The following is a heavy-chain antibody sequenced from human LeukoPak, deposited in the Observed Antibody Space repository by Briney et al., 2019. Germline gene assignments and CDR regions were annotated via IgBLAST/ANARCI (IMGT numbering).Heavy chain of an antibody. CDR2: ISAYNGNT. J-gene: IGHJ4*02. D-gene: IGHD6-13*01. V-gene: IGHV1-18*04. CDR3: APTIAAAGTSDY. CDR1: GYTFTSYG. Sequence: GASVKVSCKASGYTFTSYGISWVRQAPGQGLQRMGWISAYNGNTNYAQKLQGRVTMTTDTSTSTAYMELRSLRSDDTAVYYCAPTIAAAGTSDYWGQGTLVTVSS.